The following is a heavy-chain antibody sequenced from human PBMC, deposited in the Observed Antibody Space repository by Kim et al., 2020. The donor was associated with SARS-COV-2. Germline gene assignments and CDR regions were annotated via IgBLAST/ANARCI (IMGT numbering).Heavy chain of an antibody. J-gene: IGHJ4*02. CDR1: GGSLSSTYY. Sequence: SETPSLTCNVSGGSLSSTYYWAWIRQPPGEGLEWIGSMYYTGSTYYNPSLKSRVTISADTSNNQFFLNLTSVTAADTAVYFCAGVGGHSSFDYWGQGSLV. D-gene: IGHD3-16*01. CDR2: MYYTGST. V-gene: IGHV4-39*07. CDR3: AGVGGHSSFDY.